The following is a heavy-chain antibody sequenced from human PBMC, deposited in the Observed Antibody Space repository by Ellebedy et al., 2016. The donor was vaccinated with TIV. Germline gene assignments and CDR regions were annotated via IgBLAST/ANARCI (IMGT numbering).Heavy chain of an antibody. D-gene: IGHD1-1*01. CDR2: IIPIFGTA. V-gene: IGHV1-69*06. Sequence: SVKVSXXASGGTFSSYAISWVRQAPGQGLEWMGGIIPIFGTANYAQKFQGRVTITADKSTSTAYMELSSLRSEDTAVYYCARFGRKVHYYYGMDVWGQGTTVTVSS. CDR1: GGTFSSYA. CDR3: ARFGRKVHYYYGMDV. J-gene: IGHJ6*02.